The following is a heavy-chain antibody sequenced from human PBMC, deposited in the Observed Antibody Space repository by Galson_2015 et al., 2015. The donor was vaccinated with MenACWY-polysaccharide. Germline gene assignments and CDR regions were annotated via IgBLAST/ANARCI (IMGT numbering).Heavy chain of an antibody. V-gene: IGHV4-59*01. CDR1: GGSLSVSY. CDR3: ARSGTSTSWLYYYYGMDV. CDR2: IYYSGST. J-gene: IGHJ6*02. D-gene: IGHD2-2*01. Sequence: ETLSLTCTVSGGSLSVSYWSWTRPPPGKGLEWIGYIYYSGSTNYNPSLKSRVTMSLDISKNQFSLKLSSVTAADTAVYYCARSGTSTSWLYYYYGMDVWGQGTTVTVSS.